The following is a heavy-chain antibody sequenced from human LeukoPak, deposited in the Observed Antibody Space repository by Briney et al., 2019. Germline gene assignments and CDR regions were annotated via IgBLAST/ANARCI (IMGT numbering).Heavy chain of an antibody. CDR3: ARGFRGYYDILTGYYDTYPTFDY. CDR2: IYDSGST. V-gene: IGHV4-39*01. J-gene: IGHJ4*02. CDR1: GGSIRSSYYY. D-gene: IGHD3-9*01. Sequence: PSETLSLTCTVSGGSIRSSYYYWGWIRQPPGTGLEWIGSIYDSGSTYYNPSLKGRVTISVDTSKNQFSLKLNSVTAADTAVYYCARGFRGYYDILTGYYDTYPTFDYWGQGTLVTVSS.